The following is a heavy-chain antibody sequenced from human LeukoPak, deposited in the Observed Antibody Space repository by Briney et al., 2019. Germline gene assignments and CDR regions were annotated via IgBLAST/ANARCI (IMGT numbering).Heavy chain of an antibody. J-gene: IGHJ3*02. CDR3: ARDGTWEDTPMIRGRGAFDI. CDR2: ISAYNGNT. V-gene: IGHV1-18*01. D-gene: IGHD5-18*01. Sequence: ASVKVSCKASGYTFTSYGISWVRQAPGQGLEWMGWISAYNGNTNYAQKLQGRVTMTTDTSTSTAYMELRSLRSDDTAVYYCARDGTWEDTPMIRGRGAFDIWGQGTMVTVSS. CDR1: GYTFTSYG.